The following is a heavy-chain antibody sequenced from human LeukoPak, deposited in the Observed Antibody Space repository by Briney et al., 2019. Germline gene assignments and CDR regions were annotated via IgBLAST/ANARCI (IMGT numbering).Heavy chain of an antibody. CDR2: IIPIFGTA. D-gene: IGHD3-10*01. Sequence: SVKVSCKASGGTFSSYAISWVRQAPGQGLEWMGGIIPIFGTANYAQKFQGRVTITTDESTSTAYMELSSLRSEDTAVYYYARGSVITMVRGVMRDFDYWGQGTLVTVSS. J-gene: IGHJ4*02. V-gene: IGHV1-69*05. CDR1: GGTFSSYA. CDR3: ARGSVITMVRGVMRDFDY.